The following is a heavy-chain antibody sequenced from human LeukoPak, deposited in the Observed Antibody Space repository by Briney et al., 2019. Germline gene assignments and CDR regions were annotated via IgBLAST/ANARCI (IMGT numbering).Heavy chain of an antibody. Sequence: PSETLSLTCTVSGGSISSYYWSWIRQPPGKGLEWIGYIYYTGSTNYNPSLKSRVTISLDTSKNQFSLKLSSMTAADTAVYYCARQRVNKWNNSWSFDYWGQGTLVTVSS. J-gene: IGHJ4*02. V-gene: IGHV4-59*08. D-gene: IGHD1/OR15-1a*01. CDR2: IYYTGST. CDR1: GGSISSYY. CDR3: ARQRVNKWNNSWSFDY.